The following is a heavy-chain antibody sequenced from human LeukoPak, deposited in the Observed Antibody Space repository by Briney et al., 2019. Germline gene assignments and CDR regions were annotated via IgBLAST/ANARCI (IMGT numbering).Heavy chain of an antibody. CDR1: GFTFSSHA. D-gene: IGHD6-19*01. V-gene: IGHV3-23*01. J-gene: IGHJ4*02. Sequence: PGGSLRLSCAASGFTFSSHAMSRVRQAPGTGLEWVSSINYSGDSTYYADPVKGRFTISRDNSKNTLYVQMNSLRAEDTAVYYCAKIRGWYAIDYWGQGTLVTVSS. CDR2: INYSGDST. CDR3: AKIRGWYAIDY.